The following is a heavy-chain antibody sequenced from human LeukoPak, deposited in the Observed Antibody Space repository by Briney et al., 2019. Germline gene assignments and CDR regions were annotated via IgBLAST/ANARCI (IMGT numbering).Heavy chain of an antibody. CDR2: ISSDGSEK. CDR1: GFTFSSYD. CDR3: AKNLMIRGPPGE. D-gene: IGHD3-10*01. Sequence: PGGSLRLSCAASGFTFSSYDMHWVRQAPGKGLEWVAVISSDGSEKYYADSVKGRFTISRDNSKNTVFLQMNSLRAEDTAVFYCAKNLMIRGPPGEWGPGTLVTVSS. V-gene: IGHV3-30*18. J-gene: IGHJ4*02.